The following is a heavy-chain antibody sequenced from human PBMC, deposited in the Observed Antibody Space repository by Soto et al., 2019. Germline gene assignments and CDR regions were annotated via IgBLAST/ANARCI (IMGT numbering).Heavy chain of an antibody. V-gene: IGHV3-23*01. CDR1: GFTLINYA. J-gene: IGHJ2*01. Sequence: EVQLLVSGGGLVQPGGSLRLSCVGSGFTLINYAMNWVRQTPGKGLEWVSTISGGGDRTFDADTVKGRFTISRDNSKNTVNLQMNSLRADDTAVYYCARKVLGSTSRPDWWYFDLWGRGTLVTVSS. CDR3: ARKVLGSTSRPDWWYFDL. CDR2: ISGGGDRT. D-gene: IGHD2-2*01.